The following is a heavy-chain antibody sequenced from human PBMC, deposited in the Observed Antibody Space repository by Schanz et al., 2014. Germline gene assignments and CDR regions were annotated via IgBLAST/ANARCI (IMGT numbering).Heavy chain of an antibody. Sequence: QGQLVQSGPEVKEPGASVKVSCEASRYTFNTYGLNWVRQAPGQGLEWMGWITGYNGDTNYALKLQGRVTMTTDTTTSTDNRELWMSRSKERAVYVCASDLSGDTGYLVHCHYYGLDVWGRGTTVTVSS. CDR2: ITGYNGDT. D-gene: IGHD6-25*01. J-gene: IGHJ6*02. V-gene: IGHV1-18*01. CDR1: RYTFNTYG. CDR3: ASDLSGDTGYLVHCHYYGLDV.